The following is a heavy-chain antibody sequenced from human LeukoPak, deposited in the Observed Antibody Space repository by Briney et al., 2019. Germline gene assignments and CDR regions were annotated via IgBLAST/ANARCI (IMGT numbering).Heavy chain of an antibody. V-gene: IGHV4-34*01. CDR3: ARGAMALY. Sequence: SETLSLTCAVYGGSFSGYYWSWIRQPPGKGLEWIGEINHSGSTNYNPSLKSRVTISVDTSKNQFSLKLSSVTAADTAVYYCARGAMALYWGQGTLVTVSS. J-gene: IGHJ4*02. D-gene: IGHD5-18*01. CDR1: GGSFSGYY. CDR2: INHSGST.